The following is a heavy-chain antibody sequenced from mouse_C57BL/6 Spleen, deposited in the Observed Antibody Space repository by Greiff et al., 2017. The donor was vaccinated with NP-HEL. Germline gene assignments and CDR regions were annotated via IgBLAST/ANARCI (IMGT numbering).Heavy chain of an antibody. CDR2: ISSGSSTI. CDR1: GFTFSDYG. V-gene: IGHV5-17*01. Sequence: VQLQQSGGGLVKPGGSLKLSCAASGFTFSDYGMHWVRQAPEKGLEWVAYISSGSSTIYYADTVKGRFTISRDNAKNTLFLQMTSLRSEDTAMYYCARGGGFDYWGQGTTLTVSS. CDR3: ARGGGFDY. J-gene: IGHJ2*01.